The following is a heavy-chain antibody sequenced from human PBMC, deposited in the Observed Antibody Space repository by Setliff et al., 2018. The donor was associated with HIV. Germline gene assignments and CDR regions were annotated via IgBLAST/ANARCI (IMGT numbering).Heavy chain of an antibody. J-gene: IGHJ6*03. Sequence: LRLSCAASGLTFSSYAMSWVRQVPGKGLEWVSFIYSGGSSTYYADSVKGRFTISRDNSNNTLYLQMNSLRAEDTAVYYCARDATRGGDMDVWAKGTTVTV. CDR2: IYSGGSST. CDR1: GLTFSSYA. CDR3: ARDATRGGDMDV. D-gene: IGHD2-15*01. V-gene: IGHV3-23*03.